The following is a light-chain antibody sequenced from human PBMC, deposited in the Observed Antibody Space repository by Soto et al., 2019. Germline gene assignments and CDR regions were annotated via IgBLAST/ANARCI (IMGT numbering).Light chain of an antibody. CDR1: PSIGSD. V-gene: IGKV3-15*01. CDR2: GAS. CDR3: HQYNSWPPGT. J-gene: IGKJ4*01. Sequence: EIVMSQSPATLSVSPGERVTLSCRASPSIGSDLAWYQQKSGQAPRLLLYGASTRAISLPARFSGTGSGTEFTLTISSLQSEDIAVYYCHQYNSWPPGTFGGGTKVEIK.